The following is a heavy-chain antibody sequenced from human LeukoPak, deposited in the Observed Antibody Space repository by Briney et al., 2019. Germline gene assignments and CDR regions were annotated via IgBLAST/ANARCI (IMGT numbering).Heavy chain of an antibody. D-gene: IGHD5-18*01. CDR2: IYTSGNT. J-gene: IGHJ4*02. V-gene: IGHV4-4*07. CDR3: ARDLGGYNYGYSFDF. Sequence: SETLSLTCTVSGGSISGYYWNWLRQPAGKGLEWIGRIYTSGNTNYNPSLKSRVTMSVDTSKNQFFLKLFSVTAADTAVYYCARDLGGYNYGYSFDFWGQGILVTVSS. CDR1: GGSISGYY.